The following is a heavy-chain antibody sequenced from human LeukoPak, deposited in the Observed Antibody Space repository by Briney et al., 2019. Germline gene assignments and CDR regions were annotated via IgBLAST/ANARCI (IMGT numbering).Heavy chain of an antibody. Sequence: SETLSLTCAVYGGSFSGYYWSWIRQPPGKGLEWIGEINHSGSTNYNPSLKSRVTISVDTSKNQFSLKLSSVTAADTAVYYCASNYRPGIADQGDYWGQGTLVTVSS. D-gene: IGHD6-13*01. CDR2: INHSGST. V-gene: IGHV4-34*01. J-gene: IGHJ4*02. CDR3: ASNYRPGIADQGDY. CDR1: GGSFSGYY.